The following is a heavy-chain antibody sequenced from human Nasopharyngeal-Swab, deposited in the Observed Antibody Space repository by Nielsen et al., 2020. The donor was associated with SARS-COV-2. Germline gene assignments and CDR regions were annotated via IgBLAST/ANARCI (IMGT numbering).Heavy chain of an antibody. V-gene: IGHV4-59*01. J-gene: IGHJ4*02. CDR2: IYYSGST. CDR3: ARAGIAAAGLDY. CDR1: GGSISSYY. Sequence: GSLRPSCTVSGGSISSYYWSWIRQPPGKGLEWIGYIYYSGSTNYNPSLKSRVTISVDTSKNQFSLKLSSVTAADTAVYYCARAGIAAAGLDYWGQGTLVTVSS. D-gene: IGHD6-13*01.